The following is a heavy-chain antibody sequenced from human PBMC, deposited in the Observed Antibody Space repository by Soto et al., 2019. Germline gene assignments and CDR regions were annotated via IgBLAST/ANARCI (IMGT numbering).Heavy chain of an antibody. J-gene: IGHJ6*02. V-gene: IGHV3-30*02. CDR3: AKGKGMNYYYGMDV. CDR2: IPYDGSNR. D-gene: IGHD3-10*01. Sequence: PVGSLRLSGAASGFTFSSYGMHWVSQAPGKGLEWVAVIPYDGSNRYYADSVKGRFTISRDNSKNTLNLHMSSLRAEDTAVYYCAKGKGMNYYYGMDVWVQGTTVTVSS. CDR1: GFTFSSYG.